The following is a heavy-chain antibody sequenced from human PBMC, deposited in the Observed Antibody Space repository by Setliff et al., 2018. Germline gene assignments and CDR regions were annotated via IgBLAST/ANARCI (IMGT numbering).Heavy chain of an antibody. CDR3: ARGFSYGVTTYGLDI. CDR1: GLSLSSTTYY. Sequence: PSETLSLTCTVSGLSLSSTTYYWAWVRQPPGKELEWIGRIYITGSTDYNPSLKSRVTISEDTSKNQFSLELSSVTAADTAVYFCARGFSYGVTTYGLDIWGRGTMVTVSS. V-gene: IGHV4-61*01. D-gene: IGHD3-10*01. CDR2: IYITGST. J-gene: IGHJ3*02.